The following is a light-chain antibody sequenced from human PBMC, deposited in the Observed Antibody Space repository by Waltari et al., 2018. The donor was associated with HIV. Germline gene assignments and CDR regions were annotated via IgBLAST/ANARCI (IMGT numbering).Light chain of an antibody. J-gene: IGKJ2*01. CDR2: AAS. V-gene: IGKV1-39*01. CDR1: QSISSY. CDR3: QQSYSTEDT. Sequence: DIQMTQSPSSLSASVGDRVTITCRASQSISSYLNWYQQKPGKAPKLLIYAASRLQSGVPSRFSGSGSGTDFTLTISSLQPEDFATYYCQQSYSTEDTFGQGTKLEIK.